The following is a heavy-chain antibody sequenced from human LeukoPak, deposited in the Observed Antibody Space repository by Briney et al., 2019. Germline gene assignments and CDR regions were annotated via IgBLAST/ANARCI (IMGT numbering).Heavy chain of an antibody. CDR2: ISSSGSTI. V-gene: IGHV3-11*01. D-gene: IGHD3-10*01. Sequence: GGSLRLSCAASGFTFSDYYMSWIRQAPGKGLEWVSYISSSGSTIYYADSVEGRFTISRDNAKNSLYLQMNSLRAEDTAVYYCAVDGSGSYYYYYGMDVWGQGTTVTVSS. CDR3: AVDGSGSYYYYYGMDV. CDR1: GFTFSDYY. J-gene: IGHJ6*02.